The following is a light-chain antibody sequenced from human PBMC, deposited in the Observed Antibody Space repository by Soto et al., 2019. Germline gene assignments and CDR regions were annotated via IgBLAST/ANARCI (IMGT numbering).Light chain of an antibody. CDR2: DAS. V-gene: IGKV1-5*01. CDR1: QTISGW. Sequence: DIQMTQSPSTLSASVGDGVTITCRASQTISGWLAWYQQRPGKAPKLLISDASSLRSGVPSRFSGSGSGTEFTLTISSLQPDDFCSYYCQQYKSYPWTFGHGTTVEV. J-gene: IGKJ1*01. CDR3: QQYKSYPWT.